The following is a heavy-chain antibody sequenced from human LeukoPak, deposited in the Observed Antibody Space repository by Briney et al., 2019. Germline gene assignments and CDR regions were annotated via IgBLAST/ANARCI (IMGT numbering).Heavy chain of an antibody. CDR2: ISGSGGST. CDR1: GFTFSSYA. Sequence: GGSLRLSCAASGFTFSSYAMSWVRQAPGRGLEWVSAISGSGGSTYYADSVRGRFTVSRDNAKNTLYLQMNSLRAEDTAVYYCATDRNGGKYYDYWGQGTLVTVSS. D-gene: IGHD1-26*01. J-gene: IGHJ4*02. CDR3: ATDRNGGKYYDY. V-gene: IGHV3-23*01.